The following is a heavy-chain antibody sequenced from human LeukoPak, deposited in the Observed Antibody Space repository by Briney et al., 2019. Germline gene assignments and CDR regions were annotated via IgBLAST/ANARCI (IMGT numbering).Heavy chain of an antibody. CDR1: GFTFSSYA. D-gene: IGHD3-22*01. CDR3: AKEIGVEYYDSSGYPYYFDY. CDR2: ISGSGGST. Sequence: GGSLRLSCAASGFTFSSYAMSWVRQAPGKGLEWVSAISGSGGSTYYADSVKGRFTISRDNSKNTLYLQMNSLRAEDTAVYYFAKEIGVEYYDSSGYPYYFDYWGQGTLVTVSS. J-gene: IGHJ4*02. V-gene: IGHV3-23*01.